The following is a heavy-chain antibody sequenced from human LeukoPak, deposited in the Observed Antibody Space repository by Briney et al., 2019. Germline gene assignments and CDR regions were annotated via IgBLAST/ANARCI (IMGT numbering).Heavy chain of an antibody. Sequence: SETLSLTCTVSGVSISSYYWSWIRQPPGKGLEWIGYIYYSGSTNYNPSLKSRVTISVDTSKDQFSLKLSSVTAADTAVYYCARSDMGDWYFDLWGRGTLVTVSS. V-gene: IGHV4-59*01. CDR3: ARSDMGDWYFDL. J-gene: IGHJ2*01. CDR1: GVSISSYY. CDR2: IYYSGST. D-gene: IGHD3-16*01.